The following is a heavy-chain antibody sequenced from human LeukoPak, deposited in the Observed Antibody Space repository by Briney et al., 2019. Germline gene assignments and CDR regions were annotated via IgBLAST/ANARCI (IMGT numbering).Heavy chain of an antibody. Sequence: GGSLRLSCAASGFTFGPYTMNWVRQAPGKGLEWVSYISSSSDTIYYADSVKGRFTISRDNGKNSLYLQMNSLRAEDTAVYYCARDRDYSRGSHWGQGTLVTVSS. D-gene: IGHD6-13*01. J-gene: IGHJ4*02. V-gene: IGHV3-48*04. CDR3: ARDRDYSRGSH. CDR2: ISSSSDTI. CDR1: GFTFGPYT.